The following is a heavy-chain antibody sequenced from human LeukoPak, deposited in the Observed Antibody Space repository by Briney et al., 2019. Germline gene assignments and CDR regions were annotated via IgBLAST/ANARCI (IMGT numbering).Heavy chain of an antibody. CDR3: ARLSGYNWNLAAYDY. CDR1: GYRFISYW. Sequence: GESLKISCKGSGYRFISYWIGWVRQMPGKGLEWMGIIYPGDSDTRYSPSFQGQVTISADKSISTAYLQWSSLKASDTAMYYCARLSGYNWNLAAYDYWGQGTLVTVSS. V-gene: IGHV5-51*01. J-gene: IGHJ4*02. CDR2: IYPGDSDT. D-gene: IGHD1-1*01.